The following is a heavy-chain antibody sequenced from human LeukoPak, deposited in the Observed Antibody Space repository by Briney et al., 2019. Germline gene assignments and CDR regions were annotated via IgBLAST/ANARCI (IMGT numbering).Heavy chain of an antibody. Sequence: PSETLSLTCAVYGGSFSGYYWSWIRQPPGKGLEWTGEINHSGSTNYNPSLKSRVTISVDTSKNQFSLKLSSVTAADTAVYYCARVGRRYCTNGVCSNWFDPWGQGTLVTVSS. CDR2: INHSGST. V-gene: IGHV4-34*01. J-gene: IGHJ5*02. CDR3: ARVGRRYCTNGVCSNWFDP. D-gene: IGHD2-8*01. CDR1: GGSFSGYY.